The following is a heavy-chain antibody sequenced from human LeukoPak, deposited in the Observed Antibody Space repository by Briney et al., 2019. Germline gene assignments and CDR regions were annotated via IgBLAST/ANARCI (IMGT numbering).Heavy chain of an antibody. CDR3: AKDCSGGSCYDY. CDR1: GFTFSDYY. J-gene: IGHJ4*02. CDR2: IKYDGSEK. Sequence: GGSLRLSCAASGFTFSDYYMDWVRQAPAKGLEGVANIKYDGSEKYYVDSVRGRFTIYRDNAKNSLYLQMNSLTPEDTAVYFCAKDCSGGSCYDYWGQGTLATVSS. D-gene: IGHD2-15*01. V-gene: IGHV3-7*04.